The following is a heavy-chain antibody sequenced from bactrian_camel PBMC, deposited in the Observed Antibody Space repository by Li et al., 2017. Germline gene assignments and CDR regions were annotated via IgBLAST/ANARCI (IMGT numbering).Heavy chain of an antibody. V-gene: IGHV3-2*01. Sequence: QLVESGGGSVETGGSLRLSCTASGYTHVYTRYTLAWFRQARDNEREAVATIGSTGVTMYAGSVKGRFTISRDNTKRTLYLQMNSLKPEDTAVYYCAAEPGRDIALVVGSVGVPDFTYKGQGTQVTVS. CDR2: IGSTGVT. D-gene: IGHD7*01. CDR1: GYTHVYTRYT. J-gene: IGHJ4*01.